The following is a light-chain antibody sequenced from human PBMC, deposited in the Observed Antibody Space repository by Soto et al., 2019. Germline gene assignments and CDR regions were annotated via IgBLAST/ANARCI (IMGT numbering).Light chain of an antibody. V-gene: IGKV1-5*01. CDR2: DAS. CDR1: QSISSW. CDR3: QQYYSYPRT. Sequence: DIQMTQSPSTLSASVGDRVTITCRASQSISSWLAWYQQRPGKAPKLLIHDASSLQSGVPSRFSGSGSGTDFTLTICCLQSEDFATYYCQQYYSYPRTSGQGTKVDIK. J-gene: IGKJ1*01.